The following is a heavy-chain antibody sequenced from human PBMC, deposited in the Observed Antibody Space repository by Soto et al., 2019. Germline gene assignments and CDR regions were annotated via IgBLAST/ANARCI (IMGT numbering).Heavy chain of an antibody. D-gene: IGHD3-9*01. CDR2: IWYDGSNK. V-gene: IGHV3-33*01. Sequence: GGSLRLSCAASGFTFSSYGMHWVRQAPGKGLEWVAVIWYDGSNKYYADSAKGRFTISRDNSKNTLYLKMNSLRAEETAVYYCARDHDYDILTGYYKRRGWFDPWGQGTLVTVSS. CDR3: ARDHDYDILTGYYKRRGWFDP. J-gene: IGHJ5*02. CDR1: GFTFSSYG.